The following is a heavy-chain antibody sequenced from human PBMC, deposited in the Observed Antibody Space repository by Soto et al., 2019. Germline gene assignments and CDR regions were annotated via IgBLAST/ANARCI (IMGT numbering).Heavy chain of an antibody. CDR3: ATIYGSGSYLGWFDP. Sequence: QLQLQESGPGLVKPSETLSLTCSVSGGSISSSGYYWAWIRQPPGKGLEWIASMYYSGSTFYNPSLKRRVTTSVDTSKNQFSMKLTSVTAADTAVYYCATIYGSGSYLGWFDPWGQGTLVTVSS. CDR1: GGSISSSGYY. V-gene: IGHV4-39*01. CDR2: MYYSGST. J-gene: IGHJ5*02. D-gene: IGHD3-10*01.